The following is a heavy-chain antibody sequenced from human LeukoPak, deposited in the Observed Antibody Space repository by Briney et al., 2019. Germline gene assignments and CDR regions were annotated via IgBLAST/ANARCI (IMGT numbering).Heavy chain of an antibody. CDR1: GFKFDDYG. CDR3: AKDVSTGGVAPGYFYGMDV. Sequence: GGSLRLSCVVSGFKFDDYGMHWVRSAPGRGLEWVSGISWSSASTGYAESVEGRFTISRDNAKNSLFLQMDRLRVEDTAVYYCAKDVSTGGVAPGYFYGMDVWGPGTTVTVSS. J-gene: IGHJ6*02. V-gene: IGHV3-9*01. CDR2: ISWSSAST. D-gene: IGHD3-16*01.